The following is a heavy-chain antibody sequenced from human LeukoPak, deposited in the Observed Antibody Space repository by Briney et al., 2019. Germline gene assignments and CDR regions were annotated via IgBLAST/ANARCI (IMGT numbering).Heavy chain of an antibody. D-gene: IGHD3-16*02. J-gene: IGHJ3*02. CDR1: GFTFYSYS. CDR3: VIHAVEALDILYSFDI. Sequence: PGGSLRLSCAGCGFTFYSYSMERQGQAPGKGLEWVSKISSSSSTIYYADSVKGRFTISRDNAKNSLYLQMNSLRAEDTAVYYWVIHAVEALDILYSFDIWGHGTMVTVSS. V-gene: IGHV3-48*01. CDR2: ISSSSSTI.